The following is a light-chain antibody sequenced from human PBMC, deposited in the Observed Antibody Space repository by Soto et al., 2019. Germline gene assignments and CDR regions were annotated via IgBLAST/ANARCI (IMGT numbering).Light chain of an antibody. CDR2: RNN. V-gene: IGLV1-47*01. CDR1: SSNIGSNY. CDR3: AAWDGSLSAQV. Sequence: QSVLTQPPSASGTPGQWVTISCSGSSSNIGSNYVYWYQQLPGRAPKLLISRNNQRPSGGADRFSGSKSGTSASLAISGLRSEDEADYYCAAWDGSLSAQVFGGGTKLTVL. J-gene: IGLJ2*01.